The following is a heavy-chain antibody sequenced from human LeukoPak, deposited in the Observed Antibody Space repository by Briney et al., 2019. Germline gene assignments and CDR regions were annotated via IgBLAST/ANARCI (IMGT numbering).Heavy chain of an antibody. Sequence: PGGSLRLSCAASGFTFSNNAMAWVRQAPGKGLEWVSTINNGGSNTHYADSVEGRFTISRDNSKNTLYLEMTSLRAEDTAVYYCAKDRRYGSGTLDYWGQGTLVTVSS. V-gene: IGHV3-23*01. CDR2: INNGGSNT. CDR1: GFTFSNNA. J-gene: IGHJ4*02. D-gene: IGHD3-10*01. CDR3: AKDRRYGSGTLDY.